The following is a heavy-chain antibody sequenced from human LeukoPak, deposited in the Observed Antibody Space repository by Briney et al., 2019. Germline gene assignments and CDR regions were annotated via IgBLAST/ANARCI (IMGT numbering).Heavy chain of an antibody. J-gene: IGHJ4*02. V-gene: IGHV3-23*01. CDR3: AKDSYDTSI. CDR2: ISDSGGRT. CDR1: GFTFSSYT. D-gene: IGHD3-22*01. Sequence: GGSLRLSCAASGFTFSSYTMNWVRQAPGKGLEWVSAISDSGGRTLYADSVKGRFTISRDNSKNTLYLQINSLRAEDTAVYYCAKDSYDTSIWGQGTLVTVSA.